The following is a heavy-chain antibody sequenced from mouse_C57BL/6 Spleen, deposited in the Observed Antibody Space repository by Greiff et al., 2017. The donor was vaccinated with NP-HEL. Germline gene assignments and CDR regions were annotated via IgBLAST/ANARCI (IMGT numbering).Heavy chain of an antibody. CDR3: ARYYSNYDYYAMDY. CDR1: GCTFTSYG. Sequence: VQLKESGAELARPGASVKLSCKASGCTFTSYGISWVKQRTGQGLEWIGEIYPRSGNTYYNEKFKGKATLTADKSSSTAYMELRSLTSEDSAVYFCARYYSNYDYYAMDYWGQGTSVTVSS. D-gene: IGHD2-5*01. J-gene: IGHJ4*01. CDR2: IYPRSGNT. V-gene: IGHV1-81*01.